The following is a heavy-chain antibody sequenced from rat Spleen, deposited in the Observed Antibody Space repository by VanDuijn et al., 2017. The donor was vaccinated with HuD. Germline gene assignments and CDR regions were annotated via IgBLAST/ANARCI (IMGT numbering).Heavy chain of an antibody. CDR3: ARHYYSSYIYYYVMDA. CDR2: ISYGDSSGHSST. J-gene: IGHJ4*01. CDR1: GFTFSDYG. D-gene: IGHD1-2*01. Sequence: EVQLVESGGGLVQPGRSLKLSCAASGFTFSDYGVAWVRQALTKGLEWVATISYGDSSGHSSTYYRDSVKGRFTISRDNAKSTLSLQMDSLRSEDTATYYCARHYYSSYIYYYVMDAWGQGASVTVSS. V-gene: IGHV5-29*01.